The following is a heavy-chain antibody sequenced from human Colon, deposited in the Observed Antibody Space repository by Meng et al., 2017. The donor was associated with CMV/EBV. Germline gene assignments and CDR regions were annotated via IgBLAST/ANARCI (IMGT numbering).Heavy chain of an antibody. CDR2: INSNSGAT. J-gene: IGHJ4*02. V-gene: IGHV1-2*02. CDR1: GYTFSDYH. CDR3: ARDPSGSRVPFDY. Sequence: VQLVQSVAEVKKHGASVKVSCKSSGYTFSDYHIHWVRQAPGQGLEWMGWINSNSGATDYAQKFQGRFTMTRDTSITTVYMELSSLRSDDTAVYYCARDPSGSRVPFDYWGQGSLVTVSS. D-gene: IGHD1-26*01.